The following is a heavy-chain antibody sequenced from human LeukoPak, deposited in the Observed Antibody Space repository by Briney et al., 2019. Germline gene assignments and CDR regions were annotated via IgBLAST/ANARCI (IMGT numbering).Heavy chain of an antibody. CDR1: GFTFSSHT. V-gene: IGHV3-30-3*01. D-gene: IGHD6-13*01. J-gene: IGHJ6*02. Sequence: GGSLRLSCTASGFTFSSHTMRWVRQAPGKGLEWVAVISYDGSNKYYADSVKGRFTVSRDNSKNTLYLQMNSLRVEDTAVYYCARDHRAAAGSDFYGMDVWGQGTTVTVSS. CDR2: ISYDGSNK. CDR3: ARDHRAAAGSDFYGMDV.